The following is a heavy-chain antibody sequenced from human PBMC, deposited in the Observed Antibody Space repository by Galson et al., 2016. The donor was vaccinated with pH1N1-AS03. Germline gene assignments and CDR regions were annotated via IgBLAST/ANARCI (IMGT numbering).Heavy chain of an antibody. CDR3: ARIVYSCGGDCYYLLDY. CDR1: DFPLSKIMG. CDR2: FFSNDEK. V-gene: IGHV2-26*01. D-gene: IGHD2-21*01. Sequence: PALVKPTQTLTLTCTVSDFPLSKIMGVSWIRQTPGKALEWLAHFFSNDEKSYSVSLKSRLSTSKDPSTGQVVLTMTNMDPVDTGTYFCARIVYSCGGDCYYLLDYWGRGTLVTVSS. J-gene: IGHJ4*02.